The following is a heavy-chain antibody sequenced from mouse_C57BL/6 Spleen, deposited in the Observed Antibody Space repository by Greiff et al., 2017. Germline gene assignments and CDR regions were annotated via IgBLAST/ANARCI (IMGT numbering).Heavy chain of an antibody. CDR2: IDPSDSYT. J-gene: IGHJ3*01. Sequence: QVQLQQPGAELVKPGASVKLSCKASGYTFTSYWMQWVKQRPGQGLEWIGEIDPSDSYTNYNQKFKGKATLTVDTSSSTAYMQLSSLTSEDSAVYYCARMDGSSPFAYWGQGTLVTVSA. CDR1: GYTFTSYW. V-gene: IGHV1-50*01. D-gene: IGHD1-1*01. CDR3: ARMDGSSPFAY.